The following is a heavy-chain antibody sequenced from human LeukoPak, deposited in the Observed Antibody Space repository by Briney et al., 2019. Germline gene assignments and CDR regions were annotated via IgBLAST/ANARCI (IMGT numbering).Heavy chain of an antibody. V-gene: IGHV3-43*01. D-gene: IGHD1-26*01. CDR1: GFPFDHYP. Sequence: QTGVSLRLSCAASGFPFDHYPVQWVRQATGRGVEWVSLIEWYGCNREYAPSERRSDTIPRDNNKHSLSLQMNSLTSEDTAFYHCAKEGGTIYFESWGQGTLVTVSS. CDR3: AKEGGTIYFES. CDR2: IEWYGCNR. J-gene: IGHJ4*02.